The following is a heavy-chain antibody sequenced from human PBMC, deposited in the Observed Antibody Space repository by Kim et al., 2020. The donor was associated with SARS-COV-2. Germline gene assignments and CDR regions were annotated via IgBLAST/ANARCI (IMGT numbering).Heavy chain of an antibody. CDR3: AKRDRGYNYLFDF. V-gene: IGHV3-23*01. D-gene: IGHD5-12*01. CDR1: GFTFSNYA. Sequence: GGSLRLSCAASGFTFSNYAMSWVRQAPGKGLEWVSSISGSSGSLYSADSVKGRFTISRDNSKDTLYLQMNSLRAEDTAVYYCAKRDRGYNYLFDFWGQGTLVTVSS. J-gene: IGHJ4*02. CDR2: ISGSSGSL.